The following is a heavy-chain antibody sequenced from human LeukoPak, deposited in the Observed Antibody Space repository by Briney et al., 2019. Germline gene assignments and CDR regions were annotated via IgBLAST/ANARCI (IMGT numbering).Heavy chain of an antibody. Sequence: GGSLRLSCAASGFTFNSYSMNWVRQAPGKGLEWVSYISSSSSTIYYADSVKGRFTISRDNAKNSLYLQMNSLRGEDTAVYYCARDYFGSDQPFDYWGQGTLVTVSS. D-gene: IGHD3-10*01. J-gene: IGHJ4*02. CDR3: ARDYFGSDQPFDY. V-gene: IGHV3-48*01. CDR2: ISSSSSTI. CDR1: GFTFNSYS.